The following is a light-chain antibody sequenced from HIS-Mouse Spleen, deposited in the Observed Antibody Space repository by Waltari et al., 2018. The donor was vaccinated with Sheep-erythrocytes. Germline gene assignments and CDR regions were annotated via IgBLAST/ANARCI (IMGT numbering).Light chain of an antibody. V-gene: IGLV2-8*01. CDR2: EVS. CDR3: SSYAGSNNWV. CDR1: SSHLGGYNY. Sequence: QSALTQPPSASGPPGQYVTISCPGTSSHLGGYNYLSWYQQHPGKAPKLMIYEVSKRPSGVPDRFSGSKSGNTASLTVSGLQAEDEADYYCSSYAGSNNWVFGGGTKLTVL. J-gene: IGLJ3*02.